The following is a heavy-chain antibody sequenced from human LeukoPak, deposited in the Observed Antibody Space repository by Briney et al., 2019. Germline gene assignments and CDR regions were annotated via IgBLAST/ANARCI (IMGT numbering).Heavy chain of an antibody. J-gene: IGHJ5*02. CDR2: MNPNSGNT. CDR3: ARLRKSVLRYFDWPRRDNWFDP. CDR1: GYTFTSYD. Sequence: ASVKVSCKASGYTFTSYDINWVRQATGQGVGWVGWMNPNSGNTGYAQKFQGRVTMTRNTSISTAYMELSSLRSEDTAVYYCARLRKSVLRYFDWPRRDNWFDPWGQGTLVTVSS. D-gene: IGHD3-9*01. V-gene: IGHV1-8*01.